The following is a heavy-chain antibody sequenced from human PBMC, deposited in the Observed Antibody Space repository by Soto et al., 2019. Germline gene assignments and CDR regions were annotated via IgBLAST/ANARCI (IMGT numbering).Heavy chain of an antibody. CDR2: INHSGST. CDR3: ARGRVVLWFGELLYNWFDP. CDR1: GGSFSGYY. D-gene: IGHD3-10*01. J-gene: IGHJ5*02. V-gene: IGHV4-34*01. Sequence: PSETLSLTCAVYGGSFSGYYWSWIRQPPGKGLEWTGEINHSGSTNYNPSLKSRVTISVDTSKNQFSLKLSSVTAADTAVYYCARGRVVLWFGELLYNWFDPWGQGTLVTVSS.